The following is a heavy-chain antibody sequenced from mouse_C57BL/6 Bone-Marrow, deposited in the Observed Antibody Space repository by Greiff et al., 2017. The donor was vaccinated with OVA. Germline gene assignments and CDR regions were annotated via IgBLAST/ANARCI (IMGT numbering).Heavy chain of an antibody. CDR3: VRERDGSSWGGYFDY. V-gene: IGHV10-3*01. CDR2: IRSKSSNYAT. J-gene: IGHJ2*01. Sequence: EVQLVESGGGLVQPKGSLKLSCAASGFTFNTYAMHWVRQAPGKGLEWVARIRSKSSNYATYYADSVKDRFTISRDDSQSMLYLQMNNLKTEDTAMYYCVRERDGSSWGGYFDYWGQGTTLTVSS. D-gene: IGHD1-1*01. CDR1: GFTFNTYA.